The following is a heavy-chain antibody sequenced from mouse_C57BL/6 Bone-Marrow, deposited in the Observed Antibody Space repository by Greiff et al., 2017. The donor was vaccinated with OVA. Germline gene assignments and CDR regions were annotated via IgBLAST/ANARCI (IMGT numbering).Heavy chain of an antibody. CDR1: GYTFTDYN. D-gene: IGHD1-1*01. J-gene: IGHJ2*01. CDR3: ARSATVVATDY. CDR2: INPNNGGT. V-gene: IGHV1-22*01. Sequence: EVKLVDSGPELVKPGASVKMSCKASGYTFTDYNMHWVKQSHGKSLEWIGYINPNNGGTSYNQKFKGKATLTVNKSSSTAYMELRSLTSEDSAVYYCARSATVVATDYWGQGTTLTVSS.